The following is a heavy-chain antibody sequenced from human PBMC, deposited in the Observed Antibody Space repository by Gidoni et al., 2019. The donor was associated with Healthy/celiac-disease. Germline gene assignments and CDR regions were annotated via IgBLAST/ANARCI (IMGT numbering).Heavy chain of an antibody. CDR2: IYYSGST. CDR1: GGSISSSSYY. J-gene: IGHJ5*02. CDR3: ARARDTAMANNWFDP. V-gene: IGHV4-39*07. D-gene: IGHD5-18*01. Sequence: QLQLQESGPGLVKPSETLSLTCTVSGGSISSSSYYWGWIRQPPGKGLEWIGSIYYSGSTYYNPSLKRRVTISVDTSKNQFSLKLSSVTAADTAVYYCARARDTAMANNWFDPWGQGTLVTVSS.